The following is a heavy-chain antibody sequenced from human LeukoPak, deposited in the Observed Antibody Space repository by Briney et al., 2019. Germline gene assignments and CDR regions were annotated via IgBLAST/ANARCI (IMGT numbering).Heavy chain of an antibody. V-gene: IGHV1-24*01. Sequence: GASVKVSCKVSGYTLTELSMHWVRQAPGKGLEWMGGFDPEDGETIYAQKFQGRVTMTEDTSTDTAYMEMRSLRSEDTAVYYCATSVGGGSYSPILPYYFDYWGQGTLVTVSS. D-gene: IGHD1-26*01. CDR2: FDPEDGET. J-gene: IGHJ4*02. CDR3: ATSVGGGSYSPILPYYFDY. CDR1: GYTLTELS.